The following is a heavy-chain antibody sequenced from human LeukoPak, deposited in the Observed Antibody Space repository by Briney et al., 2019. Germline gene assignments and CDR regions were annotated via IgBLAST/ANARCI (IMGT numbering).Heavy chain of an antibody. D-gene: IGHD3-10*01. Sequence: PGGSLRLSCAASGFTFSDYYMSWIRQAPGKGLEGVSYISSSGSTIYYADSVKGRFTISRENAKNSLYLQMNSLRAEDTAVYYCARDPKFFVTMVRGGPNWFDPWGQGTLVTVSS. CDR2: ISSSGSTI. CDR1: GFTFSDYY. CDR3: ARDPKFFVTMVRGGPNWFDP. V-gene: IGHV3-11*01. J-gene: IGHJ5*02.